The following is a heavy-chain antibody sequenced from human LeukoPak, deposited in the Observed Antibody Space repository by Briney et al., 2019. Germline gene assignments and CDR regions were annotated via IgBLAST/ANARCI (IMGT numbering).Heavy chain of an antibody. CDR3: ARITYDFWSGYYMPDDP. Sequence: ASVKVFCKASGYTFTNYGISWVRQAPGQGLEWMGWISIYNGNTDYAQKLRGRVTMTTDTSTSTAYMELRSLRSDDTAVYYCARITYDFWSGYYMPDDPWGQRTLVTVSS. V-gene: IGHV1-18*01. CDR1: GYTFTNYG. CDR2: ISIYNGNT. D-gene: IGHD3-3*01. J-gene: IGHJ5*02.